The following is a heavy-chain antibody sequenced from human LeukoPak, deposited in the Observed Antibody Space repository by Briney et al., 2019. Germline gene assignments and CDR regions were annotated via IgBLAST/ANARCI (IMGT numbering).Heavy chain of an antibody. D-gene: IGHD3-9*01. CDR2: FYNGGST. Sequence: PSETLSLTCTVSGGSISSDYRSWIRQPPGKGLEWIGFFYNGGSTKYNPSLKSRVTISVDTSNNQFSLKLSSVTAADTAVYYCARGAIWFDWLGGYHMDVWGKGTTVTVSS. CDR1: GGSISSDY. V-gene: IGHV4-59*01. CDR3: ARGAIWFDWLGGYHMDV. J-gene: IGHJ6*03.